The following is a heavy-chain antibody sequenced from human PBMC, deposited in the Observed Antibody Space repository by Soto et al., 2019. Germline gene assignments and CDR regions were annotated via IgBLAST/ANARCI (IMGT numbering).Heavy chain of an antibody. CDR3: AREQKHHYYYYYGMDV. CDR1: GYTFTSYG. J-gene: IGHJ6*02. CDR2: ISAYNGNT. V-gene: IGHV1-18*04. Sequence: GASVKVSCKASGYTFTSYGISWVRQAPGQGLEWMGWISAYNGNTNYAQKLQGRVTMTTDTSTSTAYMELRSLRSDDTAVYYCAREQKHHYYYYYGMDVWGQGTTVTVSS.